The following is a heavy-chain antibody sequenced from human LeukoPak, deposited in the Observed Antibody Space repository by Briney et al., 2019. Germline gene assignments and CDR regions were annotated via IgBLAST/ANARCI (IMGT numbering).Heavy chain of an antibody. CDR3: ARAPYSAYAAY. CDR2: ISSSGSTK. V-gene: IGHV3-48*03. D-gene: IGHD5-12*01. J-gene: IGHJ4*02. CDR1: GFTFSSYE. Sequence: GGSLRLSCAASGFTFSSYEMNWVRLAPGKGLEWVSYISSSGSTKYYADSVKGRFTISRDNAKNSLYLQMSSLRAEDTAVYYCARAPYSAYAAYWGQGTLVTVSS.